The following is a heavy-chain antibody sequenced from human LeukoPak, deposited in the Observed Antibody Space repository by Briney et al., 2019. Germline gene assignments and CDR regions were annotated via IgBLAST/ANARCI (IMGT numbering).Heavy chain of an antibody. CDR2: ISYDGSNK. CDR1: GFIFSNYG. V-gene: IGHV3-30*18. Sequence: QPGGSLRLSCVASGFIFSNYGMHWVRQAPGKGLEWVAVISYDGSNKYYADSVKGRFTISRDNSKNTLYLQMNSLRAEDTAVYYCAKGDPGYCSGGSCPESYYFDYWGQGTLVTVSS. CDR3: AKGDPGYCSGGSCPESYYFDY. J-gene: IGHJ4*02. D-gene: IGHD2-15*01.